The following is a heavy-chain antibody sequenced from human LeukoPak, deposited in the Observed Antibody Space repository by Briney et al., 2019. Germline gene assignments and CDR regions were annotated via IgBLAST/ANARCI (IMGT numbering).Heavy chain of an antibody. J-gene: IGHJ4*02. V-gene: IGHV3-23*01. CDR3: AKASWVSNVDAVL. CDR1: GFAFSSYA. CDR2: LRGNGDT. D-gene: IGHD1-1*01. Sequence: GGSLTLSCAASGFAFSSYAMSWVREAPARGLEWVSSLRGNGDTFYADSVKGRFTLSRDDSRNTVYLQLNKLRVEDTAVYYCAKASWVSNVDAVLWGQGTVVTVSS.